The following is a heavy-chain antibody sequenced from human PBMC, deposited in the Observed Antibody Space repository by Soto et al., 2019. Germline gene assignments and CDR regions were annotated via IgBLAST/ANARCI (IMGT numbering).Heavy chain of an antibody. V-gene: IGHV3-23*01. CDR3: AKAAVRGSNSRPNTWYYYYGMDV. CDR2: ISGSGGST. J-gene: IGHJ6*02. CDR1: GFTFSSYA. D-gene: IGHD4-4*01. Sequence: GGSLRLSCAASGFTFSSYAMSWVRQAPGKGLEWVSAISGSGGSTYYADSVKGRFTISRDNSKNTLYLQMNSLRAEDTAVYYCAKAAVRGSNSRPNTWYYYYGMDVWGPGTTVTVSS.